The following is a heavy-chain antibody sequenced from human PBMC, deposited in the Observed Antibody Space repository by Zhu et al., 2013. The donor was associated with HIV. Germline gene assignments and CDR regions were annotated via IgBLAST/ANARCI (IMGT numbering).Heavy chain of an antibody. Sequence: QVQLVQSGLSEEAWASVKVSCKASGYTFTGYYMHWVRQAPGQGLEWMGWIDPNSGGTNYAQKFQGRVTMTRDTSISTAYMELSRLRSDDTAVYYCARSYYYGSGSYFDAFDIWGQGTMVTVSS. CDR2: IDPNSGGT. J-gene: IGHJ3*02. CDR3: ARSYYYGSGSYFDAFDI. V-gene: IGHV1-2*02. CDR1: GYTFTGYY. D-gene: IGHD3-10*01.